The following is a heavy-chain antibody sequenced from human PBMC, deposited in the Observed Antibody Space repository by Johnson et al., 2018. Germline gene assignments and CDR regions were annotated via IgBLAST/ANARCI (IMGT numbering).Heavy chain of an antibody. Sequence: VQLVESGGGLVKPGGSLRLSCAASGFTFSRYSMDWVRQAPGKGLEWVSSISSSSAYIHYADSVKGRFTISRDNAKNSLYLQMNSLRAEDTAVYYCARQWGPGYDDAFDVWGQGTMVTVSS. CDR1: GFTFSRYS. V-gene: IGHV3-21*04. J-gene: IGHJ3*01. CDR3: ARQWGPGYDDAFDV. CDR2: ISSSSAYI. D-gene: IGHD3-9*01.